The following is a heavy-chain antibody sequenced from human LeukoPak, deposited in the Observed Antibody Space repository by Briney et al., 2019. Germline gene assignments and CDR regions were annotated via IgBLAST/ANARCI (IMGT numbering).Heavy chain of an antibody. CDR3: ARNRPNYGDYYGMDV. V-gene: IGHV3-7*01. J-gene: IGHJ6*02. Sequence: GGSLRPSCAASGFTFSSYWMSWVRQAPGKGLEWVANIKQDGSEKYYVDSVKGRFTISRDNAKNSLYLQMNSLRAEDTAVYYCARNRPNYGDYYGMDVWGQGTTVTVSS. CDR1: GFTFSSYW. CDR2: IKQDGSEK. D-gene: IGHD4-17*01.